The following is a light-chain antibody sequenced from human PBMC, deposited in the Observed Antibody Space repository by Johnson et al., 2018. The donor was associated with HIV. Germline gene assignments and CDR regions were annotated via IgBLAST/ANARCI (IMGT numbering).Light chain of an antibody. J-gene: IGLJ1*01. CDR1: SSNIGNNY. CDR2: END. CDR3: GTWDSSLSAVP. V-gene: IGLV1-51*02. Sequence: QSVLTQPPSVSAAPGQKVTISCSGSSSNIGNNYVSWYQQLPGTAPKLLIYENDKRPSGIPDRFFGSKSGTSATLDITGLQTGDEDDYYCGTWDSSLSAVPFGTGTKVTVL.